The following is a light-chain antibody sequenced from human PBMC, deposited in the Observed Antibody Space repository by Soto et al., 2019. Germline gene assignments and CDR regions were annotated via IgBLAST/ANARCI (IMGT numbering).Light chain of an antibody. V-gene: IGLV2-11*01. CDR2: DVS. Sequence: QSVLTQPRSVSGSPGQSVTISCTGTSSDVGAYNYVSWYQHHPGKAPKVMIYDVSERPSGVPDRFSGSKYDNKAYLTISGLQAEDEADYYRCSYAGSYSWVFGGGTKLTVL. CDR3: CSYAGSYSWV. CDR1: SSDVGAYNY. J-gene: IGLJ3*02.